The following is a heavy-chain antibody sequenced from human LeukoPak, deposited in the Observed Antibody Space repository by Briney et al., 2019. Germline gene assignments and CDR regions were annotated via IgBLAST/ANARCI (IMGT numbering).Heavy chain of an antibody. J-gene: IGHJ6*02. V-gene: IGHV3-21*01. CDR1: GFTFSSYS. D-gene: IGHD6-13*01. Sequence: PGGSLRLSCASSGFTFSSYSMNWVRQAPGKGLEWVSSISSSSSYIYYADSVKGRFTISRDNAKNSLYLQMNSLRAEDTAVYYCARIPEQQPSYYCGMDAWGQGTTVTVSS. CDR2: ISSSSSYI. CDR3: ARIPEQQPSYYCGMDA.